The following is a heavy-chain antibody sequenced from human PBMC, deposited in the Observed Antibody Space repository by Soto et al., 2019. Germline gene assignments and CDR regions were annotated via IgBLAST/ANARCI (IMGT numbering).Heavy chain of an antibody. J-gene: IGHJ4*02. V-gene: IGHV3-48*03. D-gene: IGHD4-17*01. Sequence: GGSLRLSCAASGFTFSSYEMNWVRQAPGKGLEWVSYISSSGSTIYYADSVKGRFTISRDNAKNSLYLQMNSLRAEDTAVYYCARERGTTTVVTYYFDYWGQGTLVTVSS. CDR2: ISSSGSTI. CDR3: ARERGTTTVVTYYFDY. CDR1: GFTFSSYE.